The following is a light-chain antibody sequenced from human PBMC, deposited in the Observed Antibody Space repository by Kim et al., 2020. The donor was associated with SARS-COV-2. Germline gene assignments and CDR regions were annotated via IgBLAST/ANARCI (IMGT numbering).Light chain of an antibody. CDR2: WAY. CDR3: QQYYSTPPS. V-gene: IGKV4-1*01. Sequence: SATLNCKSSQTVLYNSNNKNYLAWYQQKPGQAPKLLIYWAYIRESGVSDRFSGSVSETDFTLTISSLQAEDVTVYYCQQYYSTPPSFGKGTKLEI. CDR1: QTVLYNSNNKNY. J-gene: IGKJ2*03.